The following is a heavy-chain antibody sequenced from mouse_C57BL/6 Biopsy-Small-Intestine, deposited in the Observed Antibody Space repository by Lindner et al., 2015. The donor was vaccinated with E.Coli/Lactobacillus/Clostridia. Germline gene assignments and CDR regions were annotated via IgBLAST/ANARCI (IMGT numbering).Heavy chain of an antibody. J-gene: IGHJ3*01. Sequence: VQLQESGADLVRPGASVKLSCTASGFNXKDDYMHWVKQRPEQGLEWIGRIDPANANTKYAPKFQDKATITADTSSNTAYLQLSSLTSEDTAVYYCARSRLRLWFAYWGQGTLVTVSA. CDR1: GFNXKDDY. D-gene: IGHD2-4*01. V-gene: IGHV14-3*01. CDR3: ARSRLRLWFAY. CDR2: IDPANANT.